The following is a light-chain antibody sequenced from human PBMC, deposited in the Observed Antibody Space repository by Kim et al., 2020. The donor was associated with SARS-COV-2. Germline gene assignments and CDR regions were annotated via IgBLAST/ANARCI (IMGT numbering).Light chain of an antibody. J-gene: IGKJ2*01. Sequence: IVMTQSPATLSVSPGERVTLSCRASQSVSNHLAWYQQKPGQAPRLLIYGASTRATGIPARFSGSGSGTEFTLTISSLHSDDFGVYYCQQYNDWPPRYTFGRGTKLEIK. CDR3: QQYNDWPPRYT. CDR2: GAS. CDR1: QSVSNH. V-gene: IGKV3-15*01.